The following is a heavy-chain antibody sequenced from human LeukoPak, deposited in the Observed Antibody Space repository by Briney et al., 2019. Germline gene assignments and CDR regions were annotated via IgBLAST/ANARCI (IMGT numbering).Heavy chain of an antibody. CDR3: ARDSYSSSSRSFDY. D-gene: IGHD6-6*01. Sequence: ASVTVSCKASGGTFSSYAISWVRQAPGQGLEWMGWISTYNGNTNYEQKLQGRVTMTTDTSTSTAYMELRSLRSDDTAVYYCARDSYSSSSRSFDYWGQGTLVTVSS. V-gene: IGHV1-18*01. CDR1: GGTFSSYA. CDR2: ISTYNGNT. J-gene: IGHJ4*02.